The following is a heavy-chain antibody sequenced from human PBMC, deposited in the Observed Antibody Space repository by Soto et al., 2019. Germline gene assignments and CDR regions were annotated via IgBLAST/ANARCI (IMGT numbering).Heavy chain of an antibody. CDR3: ARQRKYYGSGSYDAFDI. Sequence: PGESLKISCKGSGYSFTSYWIGWVRQMPGKGLEWMGIIYPGDSDTRYSPSFQGQVTISADKSISTAYLQWSSLKASDTAMYYCARQRKYYGSGSYDAFDIWGQGTMVTVSS. CDR1: GYSFTSYW. J-gene: IGHJ3*02. CDR2: IYPGDSDT. V-gene: IGHV5-51*01. D-gene: IGHD3-10*01.